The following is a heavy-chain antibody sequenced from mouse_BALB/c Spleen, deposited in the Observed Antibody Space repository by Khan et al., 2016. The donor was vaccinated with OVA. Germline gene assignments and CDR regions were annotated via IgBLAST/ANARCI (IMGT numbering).Heavy chain of an antibody. V-gene: IGHV1-77*01. CDR3: AREWGAVFPY. J-gene: IGHJ3*01. Sequence: QMQLEESGAELARPGASVKLSCKASGYTFTDYNINWVKQRTGQGLEWIGEIYPGSNNTYYNEKFKGKATLTADKSSSTAYMQLSRLTSEDSAVCFCAREWGAVFPYWGQGTLVTVSA. CDR1: GYTFTDYN. CDR2: IYPGSNNT.